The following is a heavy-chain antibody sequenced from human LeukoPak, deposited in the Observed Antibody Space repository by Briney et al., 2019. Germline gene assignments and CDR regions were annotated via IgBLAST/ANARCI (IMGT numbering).Heavy chain of an antibody. D-gene: IGHD1-26*01. CDR2: ISSSSSYI. J-gene: IGHJ3*02. CDR3: ARGGLIVGATPGHAFDI. Sequence: PGGSLRLSCAASGFTFSSYSMNWVRQAPGKGLEWVSSISSSSSYIYYADSVKGRFTISRDNAKNSLYLQMNSLRAEDTAVYYCARGGLIVGATPGHAFDIWGQGTMVTVSS. V-gene: IGHV3-21*04. CDR1: GFTFSSYS.